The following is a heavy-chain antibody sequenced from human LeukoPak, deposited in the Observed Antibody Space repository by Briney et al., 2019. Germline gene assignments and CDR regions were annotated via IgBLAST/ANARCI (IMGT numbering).Heavy chain of an antibody. D-gene: IGHD3-22*01. CDR1: GFTFSSYS. Sequence: GGSLRLSCAASGFTFSSYSMNGVRQAPGKGLEWVSSISSSSSYIYYADSVKGRFTISRDNAKNSLYLQMNSLRAEDTAVYYCASLSAANYYDSSGYPYYFDYWGQGTLVTVSS. V-gene: IGHV3-21*01. CDR2: ISSSSSYI. J-gene: IGHJ4*02. CDR3: ASLSAANYYDSSGYPYYFDY.